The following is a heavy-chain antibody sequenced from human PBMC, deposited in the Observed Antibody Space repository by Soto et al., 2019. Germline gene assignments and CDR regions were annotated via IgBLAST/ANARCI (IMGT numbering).Heavy chain of an antibody. CDR1: GFTFSDHY. Sequence: EVQLVESGGGLVQPGGSLRLSCAASGFTFSDHYMDWVRQAPGKGLEWVGRSRNKANSYSTEYAASVKGRFTISRDESKNSLYLQRNRLKTEDTAVYYWARFSGRYTRGLDYWGQGTLVTVSS. CDR2: SRNKANSYST. D-gene: IGHD1-26*01. CDR3: ARFSGRYTRGLDY. V-gene: IGHV3-72*01. J-gene: IGHJ4*02.